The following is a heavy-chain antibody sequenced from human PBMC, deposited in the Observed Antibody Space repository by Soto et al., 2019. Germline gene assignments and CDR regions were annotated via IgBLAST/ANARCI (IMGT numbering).Heavy chain of an antibody. J-gene: IGHJ4*02. V-gene: IGHV5-10-1*01. Sequence: GESLKISCKGSGYSFTSYWISWVRQMLGKGLEWMGRIDPSDSYSNYSPSFQGHVTISADKSISTAFLQWISLKASDTAMCYLPRLQAAAGDNGVIYNYSSQGTLVTVS. CDR3: PRLQAAAGDNGVIYNY. D-gene: IGHD6-13*01. CDR1: GYSFTSYW. CDR2: IDPSDSYS.